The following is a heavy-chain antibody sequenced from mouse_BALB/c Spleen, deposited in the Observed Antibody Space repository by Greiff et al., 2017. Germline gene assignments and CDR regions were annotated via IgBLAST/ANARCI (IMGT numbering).Heavy chain of an antibody. CDR1: GFSLTSYG. J-gene: IGHJ1*01. V-gene: IGHV2-2*02. CDR3: ARRGDYDVYWYFDV. Sequence: VQVVESGPGLVQPSQSLSITCTVSGFSLTSYGVHWVRQSPGKGLEWLGVIWSGGSTDYNAAFISRLSISKDNSKSQVFFKMNSLQANDTAIYYCARRGDYDVYWYFDVWGAGTTVTVSS. D-gene: IGHD2-4*01. CDR2: IWSGGST.